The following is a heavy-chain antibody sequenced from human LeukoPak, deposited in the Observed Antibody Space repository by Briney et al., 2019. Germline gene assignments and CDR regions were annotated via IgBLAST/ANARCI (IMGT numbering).Heavy chain of an antibody. J-gene: IGHJ4*02. CDR1: GLTFSRYW. CDR2: IKQDGSEK. CDR3: VNYDTTTGQSDY. Sequence: GGSLRLSCGASGLTFSRYWMSWVRQAPGKGLEWVANIKQDGSEKHYVDSVKGRFTISRDNAENSLFLQMNNLRAEDTAIYYCVNYDTTTGQSDYWGQGTLVTVSS. V-gene: IGHV3-7*01. D-gene: IGHD1-26*01.